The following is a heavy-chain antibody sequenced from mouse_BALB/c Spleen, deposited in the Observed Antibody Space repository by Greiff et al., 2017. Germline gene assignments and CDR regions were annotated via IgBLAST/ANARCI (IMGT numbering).Heavy chain of an antibody. J-gene: IGHJ3*01. CDR3: ADDYDGGWLAY. CDR1: GFNIKDTY. V-gene: IGHV14-3*02. Sequence: VQLQQSGAELMKPGASVKLSCTASGFNIKDTYMHWVKQRPEQGLEWIGRIDPANGNTKYDPKFQGKATITADTSSNTAYLQLSSLTSEDTAVYYCADDYDGGWLAYWGQGTLVTVSA. CDR2: IDPANGNT. D-gene: IGHD2-4*01.